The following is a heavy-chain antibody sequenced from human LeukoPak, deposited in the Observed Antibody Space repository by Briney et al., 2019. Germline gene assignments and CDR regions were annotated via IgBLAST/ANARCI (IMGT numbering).Heavy chain of an antibody. CDR1: GVSISIYY. V-gene: IGHV4-59*08. CDR3: ARHTLVGARNAFDI. J-gene: IGHJ3*02. Sequence: KSSETLSPTRNVSGVSISIYYTSWIRQPPGKGLEWVGYMYCSENTNYNPYLKSLVPTSVDTSKNQFPLKLSSVTAADTAVYYCARHTLVGARNAFDIWGQGTMVTVSS. CDR2: MYCSENT. D-gene: IGHD1-26*01.